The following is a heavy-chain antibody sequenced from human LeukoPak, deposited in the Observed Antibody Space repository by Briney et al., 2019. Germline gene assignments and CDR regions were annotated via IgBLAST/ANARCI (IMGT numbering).Heavy chain of an antibody. V-gene: IGHV3-74*01. J-gene: IGHJ6*02. CDR1: GFTLSDHW. Sequence: GGSLRLSCVASGFTLSDHWMHWVRQAPGKGLVWVSRINGDGSSTSYADSVKGRFTISRDNAKNTVYLQMNSLRAEDTAVYYCARDSNYGMDVWGQGTTVTVSS. CDR3: ARDSNYGMDV. CDR2: INGDGSST.